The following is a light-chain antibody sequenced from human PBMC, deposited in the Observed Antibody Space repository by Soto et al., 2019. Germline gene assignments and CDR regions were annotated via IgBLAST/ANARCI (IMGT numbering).Light chain of an antibody. CDR3: QQYSAYPYT. CDR1: QTISSW. Sequence: DIQMTQSPSNLSASVGDRVTITCRASQTISSWSAWHQQKSGRAPKLLIYDASSLEGGVPSRFSGSGSGTEFTLTISSLQADDFATYYCQQYSAYPYTFGQGTKVDI. J-gene: IGKJ2*01. V-gene: IGKV1-5*01. CDR2: DAS.